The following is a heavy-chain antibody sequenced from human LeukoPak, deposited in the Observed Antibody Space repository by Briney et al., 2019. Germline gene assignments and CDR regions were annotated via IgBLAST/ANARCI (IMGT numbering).Heavy chain of an antibody. CDR1: GGSISSGGYY. J-gene: IGHJ6*02. V-gene: IGHV4-31*03. CDR2: ICYSGST. CDR3: ARGADFIRSGYYYGMDV. Sequence: SQTLSLTCTVSGGSISSGGYYWSWIRQHPGKGLEWIGYICYSGSTYYNPSLKSRVTISVDTSKNQFSLKLSSVTAADTAVYYCARGADFIRSGYYYGMDVWGQGTTVTVSS. D-gene: IGHD4-17*01.